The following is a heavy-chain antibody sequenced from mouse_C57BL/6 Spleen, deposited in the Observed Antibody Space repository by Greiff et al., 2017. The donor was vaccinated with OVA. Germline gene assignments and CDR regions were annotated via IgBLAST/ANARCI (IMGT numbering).Heavy chain of an antibody. CDR3: ASPAYYSNPYAMDY. J-gene: IGHJ4*01. D-gene: IGHD2-5*01. CDR1: GYTFTDYN. CDR2: INPNNGGT. V-gene: IGHV1-22*01. Sequence: VQLQQSGPELVKPGASAKMSCKASGYTFTDYNMHWVKQSHGKSLEWIGYINPNNGGTSYNQKFKGKATLTVNKSSSTAYMELRSLTSEDSAVYYCASPAYYSNPYAMDYWGQGTSVTVSS.